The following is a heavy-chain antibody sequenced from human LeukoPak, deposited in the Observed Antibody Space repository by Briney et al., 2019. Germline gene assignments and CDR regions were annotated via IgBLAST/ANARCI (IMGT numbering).Heavy chain of an antibody. CDR2: IYYSGST. CDR3: YGITIFGVVIIRDY. CDR1: GGSNSSSSYY. D-gene: IGHD3-3*01. V-gene: IGHV4-39*01. J-gene: IGHJ4*02. Sequence: PSETLSLXCTVSGGSNSSSSYYWGWNRQPPGKGLEWIGSIYYSGSTYYNPSLKSRVTISVDTSKNQFSLKLSSVTAADTAVYYCYGITIFGVVIIRDYWGQGTLVTVSS.